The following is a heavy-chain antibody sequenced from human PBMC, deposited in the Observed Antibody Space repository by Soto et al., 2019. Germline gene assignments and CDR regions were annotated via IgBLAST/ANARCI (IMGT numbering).Heavy chain of an antibody. Sequence: QVQLVQSGAEVKKPGASVKVSCKASGYTFTNYGITWVRQAPGQGLEWMGWINSHNGNTNYAQNLQDSVTMTTDTSTSTDYMELRSLRSDDTAVYSGASDNYGDYDYWGQGTLGTVSS. CDR3: ASDNYGDYDY. D-gene: IGHD4-17*01. CDR1: GYTFTNYG. CDR2: INSHNGNT. V-gene: IGHV1-18*01. J-gene: IGHJ4*02.